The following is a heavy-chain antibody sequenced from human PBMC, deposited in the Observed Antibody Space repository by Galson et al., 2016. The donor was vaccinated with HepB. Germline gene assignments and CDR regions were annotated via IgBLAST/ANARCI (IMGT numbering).Heavy chain of an antibody. J-gene: IGHJ4*02. CDR3: ARDFYDGSCHYMDY. D-gene: IGHD2/OR15-2a*01. V-gene: IGHV3-72*01. CDR2: SRDKAHSYTT. Sequence: WVRQAPEKGLEWVGRSRDKAHSYTTEYAASVKGRFAISRDESENSLYLQMNSLKTEDTAVYYCARDFYDGSCHYMDYWGRGTLVTVSS.